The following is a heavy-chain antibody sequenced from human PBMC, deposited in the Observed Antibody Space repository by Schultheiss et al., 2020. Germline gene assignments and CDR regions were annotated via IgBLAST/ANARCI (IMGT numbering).Heavy chain of an antibody. J-gene: IGHJ6*02. V-gene: IGHV1-69*06. CDR2: IIPIFGTA. Sequence: SVKVSCKASGGTFSSYAISWVRQAPGQGLEWMGGIIPIFGTANYAQKFQGRVTITADKSTSTAYMELSSLRSDDTAVYYCARWHVVELRFMSYYYGMDVWGQGTTVTVSS. CDR1: GGTFSSYA. D-gene: IGHD1-7*01. CDR3: ARWHVVELRFMSYYYGMDV.